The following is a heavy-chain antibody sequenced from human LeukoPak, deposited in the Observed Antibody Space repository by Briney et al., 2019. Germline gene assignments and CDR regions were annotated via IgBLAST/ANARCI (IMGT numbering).Heavy chain of an antibody. D-gene: IGHD3-10*01. CDR1: GASVSSDGFW. V-gene: IGHV4-61*03. CDR2: IGYSGTT. Sequence: SETLSLTCAVSGASVSSDGFWWNWVRQPPGKGLEWIGQIGYSGTTNYKPSLKGRLTISTDASNNHFSLRLTSVTPADTAVYYCARIGGVFHHWGQGTLVTVSS. J-gene: IGHJ1*01. CDR3: ARIGGVFHH.